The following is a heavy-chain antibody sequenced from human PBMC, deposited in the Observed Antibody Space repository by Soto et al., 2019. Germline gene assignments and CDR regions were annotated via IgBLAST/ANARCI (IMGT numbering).Heavy chain of an antibody. J-gene: IGHJ4*02. CDR2: ISRDSSYI. Sequence: PGGSLRLSCAASGFRFSSYSMNWVRQAPGKGLEWVSSISRDSSYIYYADSVKGRFTVSRDNAKNSLYLQMNSLRVDDAAVYYCAESGSYGDFESWGQGTPVTVSS. CDR1: GFRFSSYS. D-gene: IGHD1-26*01. CDR3: AESGSYGDFES. V-gene: IGHV3-21*04.